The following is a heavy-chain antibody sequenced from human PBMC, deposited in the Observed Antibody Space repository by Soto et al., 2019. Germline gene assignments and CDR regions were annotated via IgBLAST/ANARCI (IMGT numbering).Heavy chain of an antibody. D-gene: IGHD4-17*01. Sequence: WGSLRLSCSASGFTFSNAWMSWCRQAPGKGLEWVGRIKSKTDGGTTDYAAPVKGRFTISRDDSKNTLYLQMNSLKTEDTAVYCCTTTTVSQFGYYYYGMDVWGQGTTVTVSS. CDR1: GFTFSNAW. V-gene: IGHV3-15*01. J-gene: IGHJ6*02. CDR3: TTTTVSQFGYYYYGMDV. CDR2: IKSKTDGGTT.